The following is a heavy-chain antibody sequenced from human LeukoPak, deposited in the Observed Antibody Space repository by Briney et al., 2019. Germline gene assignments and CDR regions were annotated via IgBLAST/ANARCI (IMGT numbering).Heavy chain of an antibody. CDR2: ISSSGTTI. Sequence: PGGSLRLSCAAAGFSFTNYEMTWVRQAPGKGLEWVSYISSSGTTIYYADSVKGRFTISRDNAKNSLYLQMNSLRAEDTAVYYCARDLKLRAAAEGKAVDYWGQGTLVTVSS. J-gene: IGHJ4*02. CDR1: GFSFTNYE. D-gene: IGHD6-13*01. V-gene: IGHV3-48*03. CDR3: ARDLKLRAAAEGKAVDY.